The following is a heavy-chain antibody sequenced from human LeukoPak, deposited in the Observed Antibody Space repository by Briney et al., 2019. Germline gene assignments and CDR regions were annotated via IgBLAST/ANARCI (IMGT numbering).Heavy chain of an antibody. D-gene: IGHD1-7*01. CDR2: IIPIFGTA. V-gene: IGHV1-69*01. CDR1: GGTFSSYA. J-gene: IGHJ4*02. CDR3: ARDAGIGITGTTYFDY. Sequence: SVKVSCKASGGTFSSYAISWVRQAPGQGLEWMGGIIPIFGTANYAQKFQGRVTITADESTSTAYMELSSLRSEDTAVYYCARDAGIGITGTTYFDYWGQGTLVTVSS.